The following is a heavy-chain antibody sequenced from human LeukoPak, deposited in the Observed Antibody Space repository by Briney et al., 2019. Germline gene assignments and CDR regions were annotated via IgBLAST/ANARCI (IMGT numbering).Heavy chain of an antibody. CDR2: IWSDGSDK. CDR1: VFTFSNYD. J-gene: IGHJ4*02. D-gene: IGHD3-22*01. Sequence: GRSLRLSCAASVFTFSNYDMHWVRQAPCKGLEWVAVIWSDGSDKYYEDSVKGRFTISRDNYKNTLDLQMNSLRDEDTAVYYCARAPQWLLFDYWGQGTLVTVSS. CDR3: ARAPQWLLFDY. V-gene: IGHV3-33*01.